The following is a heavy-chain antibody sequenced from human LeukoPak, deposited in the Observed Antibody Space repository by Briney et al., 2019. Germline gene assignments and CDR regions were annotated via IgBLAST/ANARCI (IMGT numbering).Heavy chain of an antibody. D-gene: IGHD2-8*01. CDR1: GFSFRSYA. CDR2: IKSDGSTT. Sequence: GGSLRLSCAASGFSFRSYAMSWVRQAPGKGLEWVSRIKSDGSTTSYADSVKGRFTTSRDNAKNTLYLQMNSLRAEDTAVYYCAREVYANTYYFEYWGQGTLVTVSS. J-gene: IGHJ4*02. V-gene: IGHV3-74*01. CDR3: AREVYANTYYFEY.